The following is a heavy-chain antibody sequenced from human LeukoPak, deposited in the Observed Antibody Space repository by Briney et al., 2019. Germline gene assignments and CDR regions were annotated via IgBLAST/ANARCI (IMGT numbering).Heavy chain of an antibody. Sequence: ASVKVSCKASGYTFTSYGISWVRQAPGQGLEWMGWISAYNGNTNYAQKLQGRVTMTTDTSTSTAYMELRSLRSDDTAVYYCARVSILLWFGERLGWFDPWGQGTLVTVSS. CDR1: GYTFTSYG. V-gene: IGHV1-18*01. D-gene: IGHD3-10*01. CDR3: ARVSILLWFGERLGWFDP. CDR2: ISAYNGNT. J-gene: IGHJ5*02.